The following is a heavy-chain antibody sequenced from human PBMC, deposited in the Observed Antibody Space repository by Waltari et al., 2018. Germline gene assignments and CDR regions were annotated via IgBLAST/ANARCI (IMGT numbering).Heavy chain of an antibody. CDR3: ARDSIESHWYSSGWYGDDDAFDI. CDR1: GFTFSSYS. J-gene: IGHJ3*02. D-gene: IGHD6-19*01. CDR2: ISSSSSTI. Sequence: EVQLVESGGGLVQPGGSLRLSCAASGFTFSSYSMNWVREAPGKGLEWVSYISSSSSTIYYADSVKGRFTISRDNAKTSLYLQMNSLRAEDTAVYYCARDSIESHWYSSGWYGDDDAFDIWGQVTMVTFSS. V-gene: IGHV3-48*01.